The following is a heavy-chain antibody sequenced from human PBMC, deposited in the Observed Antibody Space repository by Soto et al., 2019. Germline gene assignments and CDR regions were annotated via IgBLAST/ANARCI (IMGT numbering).Heavy chain of an antibody. CDR2: IYYSGST. Sequence: QVQLQESGPGLVKPSQTLSLTCTVSGGSISSGGYYWSWIRQHPGKGLEWIGYIYYSGSTYYKPSLKSRVTISVATSKNQFSLKMSSVTAADTAVYYCARDYIEYSSSSTYYYYYGMDVWGQGTTVTVSS. CDR3: ARDYIEYSSSSTYYYYYGMDV. V-gene: IGHV4-31*03. D-gene: IGHD6-6*01. CDR1: GGSISSGGYY. J-gene: IGHJ6*02.